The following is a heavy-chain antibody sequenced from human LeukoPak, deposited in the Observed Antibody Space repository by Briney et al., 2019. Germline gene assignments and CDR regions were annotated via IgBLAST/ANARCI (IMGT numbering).Heavy chain of an antibody. D-gene: IGHD3-9*01. CDR1: AYISTGYY. Sequence: AAVQVPCNAAAYISTGYYMNWVRHAARQGREWMGWINPNSGGTNYAQQFQGRVTMTKDTSNSTAYLELSRLRSEDTAVYHCARGLYDILTGYYSYYFLYWGQRTLVTVSS. J-gene: IGHJ4*02. CDR3: ARGLYDILTGYYSYYFLY. CDR2: INPNSGGT. V-gene: IGHV1-2*02.